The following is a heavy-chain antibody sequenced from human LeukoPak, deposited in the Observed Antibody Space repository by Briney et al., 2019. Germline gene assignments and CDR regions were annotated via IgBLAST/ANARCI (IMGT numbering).Heavy chain of an antibody. CDR3: ARLLEYSSSSFDY. J-gene: IGHJ4*02. CDR2: IYYSGST. V-gene: IGHV4-59*08. Sequence: PSETLSLTCTVSGGSISSYYWSWIRQPPGKGLEWIGYIYYSGSTNYNPSLKSRVTISVDTSKNQFSLKLSSVTAADTAVYYCARLLEYSSSSFDYWGQGTPVTVSS. D-gene: IGHD6-6*01. CDR1: GGSISSYY.